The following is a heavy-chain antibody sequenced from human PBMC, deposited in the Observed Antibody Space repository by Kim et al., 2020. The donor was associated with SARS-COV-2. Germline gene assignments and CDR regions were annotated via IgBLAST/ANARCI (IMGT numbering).Heavy chain of an antibody. Sequence: ASVKVSCKASGYTFTSYGLNWVRQAPGQGLEWMGWINTDTDIPTYAQDFTGRFVFSLDTSVSTAYLQISSLKAEDTAVYYCARRGDSSSSWPFDIWGQGPMVPLSS. D-gene: IGHD6-6*01. J-gene: IGHJ3*02. V-gene: IGHV7-4-1*02. CDR2: INTDTDIP. CDR3: ARRGDSSSSWPFDI. CDR1: GYTFTSYG.